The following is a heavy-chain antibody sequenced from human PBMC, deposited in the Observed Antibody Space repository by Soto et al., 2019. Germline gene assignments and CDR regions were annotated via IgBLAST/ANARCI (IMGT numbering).Heavy chain of an antibody. CDR3: SRAGILTTPYYFDY. Sequence: EGSLRLSCAAFGFTFSDHYMDWVRQAPGKGLEWVGRIRNKANSYTTEYAASVKGRFTISRDDSKNSLFLQMNSLKTEDTAVYYCSRAGILTTPYYFDYWGQGTLVNVSS. CDR2: IRNKANSYTT. CDR1: GFTFSDHY. J-gene: IGHJ4*01. D-gene: IGHD4-4*01. V-gene: IGHV3-72*01.